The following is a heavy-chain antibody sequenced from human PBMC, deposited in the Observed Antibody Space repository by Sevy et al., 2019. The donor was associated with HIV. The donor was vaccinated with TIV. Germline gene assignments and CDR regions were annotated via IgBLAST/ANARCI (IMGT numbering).Heavy chain of an antibody. D-gene: IGHD3-22*01. CDR3: ARDYLSQHYYDSSGQDFDY. CDR2: ISSSSSTI. CDR1: GFTFSSYS. J-gene: IGHJ4*02. Sequence: GGSLRLSCAASGFTFSSYSMNWVRQAPGKGLEWVSYISSSSSTIYYADSVKGRLTICRDKAKNSLYLQMNSLRDEDTAVYYCARDYLSQHYYDSSGQDFDYWGQGTLVTVSS. V-gene: IGHV3-48*02.